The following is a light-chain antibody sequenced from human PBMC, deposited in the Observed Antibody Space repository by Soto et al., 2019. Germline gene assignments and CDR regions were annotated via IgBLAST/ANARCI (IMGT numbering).Light chain of an antibody. V-gene: IGKV1-5*01. Sequence: DIQMTQSPSTLSASVGDRVTITCRASQSISSWLAWYQQKPGKAPKLLIYDASSMESGGTSRFSGSGSGSEFTLTNRSPQPVDCATYYYQHDNSYPLTSGRGTNVEIK. CDR1: QSISSW. CDR3: QHDNSYPLT. J-gene: IGKJ4*01. CDR2: DAS.